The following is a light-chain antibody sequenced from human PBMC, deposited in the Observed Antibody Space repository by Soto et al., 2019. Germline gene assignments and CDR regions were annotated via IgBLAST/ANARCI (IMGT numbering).Light chain of an antibody. CDR1: QSVSSY. V-gene: IGKV3-11*01. CDR2: DAS. J-gene: IGKJ5*01. Sequence: EMVLTQSPATLSLSPLEKATLSSRASQSVSSYLAWYQQKPGQAPRLLIYDASNRATGIPARFSGSGSGTDFTLTISSLEPEDFAVYYCQQRSNWPPTFGQGTRLE. CDR3: QQRSNWPPT.